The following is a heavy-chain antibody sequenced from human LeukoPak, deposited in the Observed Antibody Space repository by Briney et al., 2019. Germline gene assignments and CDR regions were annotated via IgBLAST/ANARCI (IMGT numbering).Heavy chain of an antibody. Sequence: SGPALVKPTQTLTLTCTFSGFSLSTSGMCGRWIRQPPGKALEWLARIDWDDDKYYSTSLKTRLTISKDTSKNQVVLTMTNMDPVDTATYYCARGMGATYYFDYWGQGTLVTVSS. D-gene: IGHD1-26*01. CDR3: ARGMGATYYFDY. V-gene: IGHV2-70*11. J-gene: IGHJ4*02. CDR2: IDWDDDK. CDR1: GFSLSTSGMC.